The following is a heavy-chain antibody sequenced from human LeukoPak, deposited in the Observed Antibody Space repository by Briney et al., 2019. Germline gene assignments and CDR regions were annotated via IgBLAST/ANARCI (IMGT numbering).Heavy chain of an antibody. J-gene: IGHJ4*02. CDR2: IWNDGSHQ. Sequence: PGRSLRLSCSASGFSFSSYGMHWVRQAPGKGLEWVAVIWNDGSHQYYADSEEGRFTISRDNSRNTVYLQMNRLRVDDTAVYYCARDATEYGDSHFDWWGQGTLVTVSS. CDR3: ARDATEYGDSHFDW. V-gene: IGHV3-33*01. CDR1: GFSFSSYG. D-gene: IGHD4-17*01.